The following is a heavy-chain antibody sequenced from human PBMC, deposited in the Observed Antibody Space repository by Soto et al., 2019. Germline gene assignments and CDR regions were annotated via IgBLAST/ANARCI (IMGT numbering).Heavy chain of an antibody. J-gene: IGHJ6*02. CDR1: GFTFTSYC. Sequence: FLRLSCAASGFTFTSYCMHWVRQSRVNGLEWMALILHDGSAEYYADSVKGRFTISRDNSKNTLYLQMNSLRAEDTAVYYCARSRDGYSFYFYYGMDGWGQGTTVTVSS. D-gene: IGHD4-4*01. CDR2: ILHDGSAE. V-gene: IGHV3-30*03. CDR3: ARSRDGYSFYFYYGMDG.